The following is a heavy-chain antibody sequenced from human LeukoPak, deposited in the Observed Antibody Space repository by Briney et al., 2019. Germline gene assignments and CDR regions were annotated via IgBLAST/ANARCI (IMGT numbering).Heavy chain of an antibody. Sequence: GGSLRLSCAASGFTVISNYMTWVRQAPRKGLEWVSVIYSFNTTYYADSVNGRFTIFRDTSKNTLNLQMDRLRAEDTAVYYCARGRGSGSYNNYYYIDVWGKGATVTVS. D-gene: IGHD3-10*01. V-gene: IGHV3-53*01. CDR3: ARGRGSGSYNNYYYIDV. CDR2: IYSFNTT. J-gene: IGHJ6*03. CDR1: GFTVISNY.